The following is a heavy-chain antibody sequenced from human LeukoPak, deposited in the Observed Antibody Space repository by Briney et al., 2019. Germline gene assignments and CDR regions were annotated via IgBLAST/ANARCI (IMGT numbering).Heavy chain of an antibody. CDR2: ISCSGGST. J-gene: IGHJ4*02. D-gene: IGHD3-22*01. Sequence: GGSLRLSCAASGFTFSSYAMSWVRQAPGKGLEWVSAISCSGGSTYYADSVKGRFPISRDNSKNTLYLRMNSLRAEDTAVYYCAKDQAYYYDSSGYYYLDYWGQGTLVTVSS. CDR1: GFTFSSYA. V-gene: IGHV3-23*01. CDR3: AKDQAYYYDSSGYYYLDY.